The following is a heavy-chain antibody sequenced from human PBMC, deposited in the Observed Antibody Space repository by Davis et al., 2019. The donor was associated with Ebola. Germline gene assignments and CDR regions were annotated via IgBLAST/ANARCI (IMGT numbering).Heavy chain of an antibody. Sequence: MPSETLSLTCTVPGGSISSSSYYWGWIRQPPGKGLEWIGSIYYSGSTNYNPSLKSRVTISVDTSKNQFSLKLSSVTAADTAVYYCARSPIYYYYGMDVWGQGTTVTVSS. CDR1: GGSISSSSYY. CDR2: IYYSGST. CDR3: ARSPIYYYYGMDV. V-gene: IGHV4-39*07. J-gene: IGHJ6*02.